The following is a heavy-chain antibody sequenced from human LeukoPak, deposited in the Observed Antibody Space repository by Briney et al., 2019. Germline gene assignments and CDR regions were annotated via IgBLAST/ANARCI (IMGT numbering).Heavy chain of an antibody. Sequence: GGSLRLSCAASGFTFSAFAMTWVRQTPEKGLEWVSSITGNHHSRYNTDSVQGRFTISRDNSKNILYLQMNSLRADDTAIYYCTKDPNGDYVGAFAPWGQGTLVTVSS. CDR2: ITGNHHSR. D-gene: IGHD4-17*01. J-gene: IGHJ5*02. V-gene: IGHV3-23*01. CDR3: TKDPNGDYVGAFAP. CDR1: GFTFSAFA.